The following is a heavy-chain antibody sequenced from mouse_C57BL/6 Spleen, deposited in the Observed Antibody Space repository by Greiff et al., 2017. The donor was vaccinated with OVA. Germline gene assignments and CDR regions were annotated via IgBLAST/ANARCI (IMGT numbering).Heavy chain of an antibody. CDR1: GFTFTSYC. CDR2: IYPGSGST. J-gene: IGHJ4*01. V-gene: IGHV1-55*01. CDR3: ARDYVNPRGYAMDY. D-gene: IGHD2-1*01. Sequence: QVQLQQPGAELVKPGASVKLSCTASGFTFTSYCIPWVKQRPGQGLEWIGDIYPGSGSTKYNEKFKSKATLTADTSSSTAYMQLSSLTSEDSAVYDCARDYVNPRGYAMDYWGQGTSVTVSS.